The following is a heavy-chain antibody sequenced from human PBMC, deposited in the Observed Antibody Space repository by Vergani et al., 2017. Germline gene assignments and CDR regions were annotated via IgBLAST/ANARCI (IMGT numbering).Heavy chain of an antibody. CDR1: GTSVNSYY. V-gene: IGHV4-59*02. CDR2: IYHSGST. CDR3: ARDNGMATITGYYYYYMDV. Sequence: QVKLQESGPGLVKPSETLSLTCTVSGTSVNSYYWSWIRQPPGKGLEWIGYIYHSGSTYYNPSLKSRVTISVDTSKNQFSLKLSSVTAADTAVYYCARDNGMATITGYYYYYMDVWGKGTTVTVSS. J-gene: IGHJ6*03. D-gene: IGHD5-24*01.